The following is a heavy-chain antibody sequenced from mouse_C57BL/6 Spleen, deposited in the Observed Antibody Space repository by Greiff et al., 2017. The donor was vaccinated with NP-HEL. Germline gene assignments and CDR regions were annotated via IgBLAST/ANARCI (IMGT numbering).Heavy chain of an antibody. CDR2: INPYNGGT. D-gene: IGHD2-1*01. CDR3: ALYYDYYAMDY. Sequence: VQLQQSGPVLVKPGASVKMSCKASGYTFTDYYMNWVKQSHGKSLEWLGVINPYNGGTSYNQKFKGKATLTVDKSSSTAYMELNSLTSEDSAVYYCALYYDYYAMDYWGQGTSVTVSS. V-gene: IGHV1-19*01. J-gene: IGHJ4*01. CDR1: GYTFTDYY.